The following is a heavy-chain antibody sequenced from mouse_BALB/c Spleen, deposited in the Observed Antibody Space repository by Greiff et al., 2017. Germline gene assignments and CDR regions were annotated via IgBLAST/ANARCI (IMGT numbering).Heavy chain of an antibody. CDR1: GYSITSGYY. V-gene: IGHV3-6*02. D-gene: IGHD3-1*01. J-gene: IGHJ2*01. CDR2: ISYDGSN. CDR3: ARDRRSFDY. Sequence: EVKLQESGPGLVKPSQSLSLTCSVTGYSITSGYYWNWIRQFPGNKLEWMGYISYDGSNNYNPSLKNRISITRDTSKNQFFLKLNSVTTEDTATYYCARDRRSFDYWGQGTTLTVSS.